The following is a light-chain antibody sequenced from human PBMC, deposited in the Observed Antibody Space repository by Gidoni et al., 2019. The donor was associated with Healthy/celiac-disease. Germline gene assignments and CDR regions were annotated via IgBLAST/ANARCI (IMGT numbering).Light chain of an antibody. J-gene: IGKJ2*04. V-gene: IGKV1-39*01. CDR3: QQSYSTPRS. Sequence: DIQLTQSPSSLSASVGDRVTITCRASQSISSYLNCYQQKPGKAPKHLIYAASSLQSGVASRFSGSGSGTDFTLTISSLQSEDFATYYCQQSYSTPRSFGQGTKLEIK. CDR1: QSISSY. CDR2: AAS.